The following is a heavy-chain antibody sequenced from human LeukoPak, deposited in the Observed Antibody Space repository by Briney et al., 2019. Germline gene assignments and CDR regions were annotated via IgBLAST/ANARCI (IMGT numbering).Heavy chain of an antibody. CDR3: ARDRDDILTGYSHANYYMDV. J-gene: IGHJ6*03. CDR2: ISYDGSNK. V-gene: IGHV3-30*04. CDR1: GFTFSSYT. D-gene: IGHD3-9*01. Sequence: GRSLRLSCAASGFTFSSYTMHWVRQAPRKGLEWVAIISYDGSNKFYADSVKGRFTISRDNSKNTLYLQMNSLRAEDTAVYYCARDRDDILTGYSHANYYMDVWGKGTTVTISS.